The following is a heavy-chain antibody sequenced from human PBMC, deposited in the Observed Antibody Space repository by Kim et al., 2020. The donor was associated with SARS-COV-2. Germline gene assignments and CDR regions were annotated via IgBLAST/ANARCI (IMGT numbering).Heavy chain of an antibody. D-gene: IGHD3-10*01. Sequence: YCNSSLKSRVTISVDTSKNQFSLKLSSVTAADTAVYYCARSMVRGTPLGYWGQGTLVTVSS. J-gene: IGHJ4*02. V-gene: IGHV4-39*07. CDR3: ARSMVRGTPLGY.